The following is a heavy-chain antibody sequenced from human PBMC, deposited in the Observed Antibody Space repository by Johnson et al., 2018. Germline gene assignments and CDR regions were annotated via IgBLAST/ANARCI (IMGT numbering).Heavy chain of an antibody. V-gene: IGHV3-23*04. CDR2: ISGSGGST. J-gene: IGHJ6*02. Sequence: EVQLVETGGGLVQPGGSLRLSCAASGFTFSSYAMSWVRQAPGKGLEWVSAISGSGGSTYYADSVKGRFTISRDNSKNTLYLQMNSLRAEDTAVYYCAKDHGAGLPNYYSYGMDVWGQGTTVTVSS. CDR3: AKDHGAGLPNYYSYGMDV. D-gene: IGHD4-17*01. CDR1: GFTFSSYA.